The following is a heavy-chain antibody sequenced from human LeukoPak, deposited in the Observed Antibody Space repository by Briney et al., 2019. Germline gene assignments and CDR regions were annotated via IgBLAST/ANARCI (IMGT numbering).Heavy chain of an antibody. CDR3: ARDSKLTGTSFDS. D-gene: IGHD1-7*01. CDR2: MSVDSGGT. CDR1: GHMFADDY. V-gene: IGHV1-2*02. J-gene: IGHJ4*02. Sequence: ASVKVSCKASGHMFADDYIHWVRQAPGQGLEWMGWMSVDSGGTKYAQKFQGRVTMTRDTSISTAFMDLTRLRFDDTAVYYCARDSKLTGTSFDSWGQGTLVTVSS.